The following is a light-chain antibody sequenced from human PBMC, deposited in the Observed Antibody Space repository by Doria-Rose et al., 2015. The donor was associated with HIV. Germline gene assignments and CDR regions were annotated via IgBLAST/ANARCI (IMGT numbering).Light chain of an antibody. J-gene: IGKJ2*02. CDR3: QQSCCTPST. CDR1: QSISSY. V-gene: IGKV1-39*01. Sequence: DIQMTQSPSSLSASVGDRVTITCRASQSISSYLNWYQQKPGKAPKLLIYAASSLQSVVPSRFGGSGSGTDFTLTISSLHPEDFAAYYCQQSCCTPSTFGQGTKREIK. CDR2: AAS.